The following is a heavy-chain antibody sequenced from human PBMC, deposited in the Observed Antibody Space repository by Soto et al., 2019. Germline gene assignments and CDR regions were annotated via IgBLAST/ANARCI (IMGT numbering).Heavy chain of an antibody. V-gene: IGHV3-23*01. CDR3: AKSGNGGNGLDGYSSSYFYYYYYGMDV. CDR2: ISSSGGST. D-gene: IGHD5-12*01. CDR1: GFTFSSYG. Sequence: EVELFESGGDLVQPGGSLRLSCAASGFTFSSYGMIWVRQAPGKGLEWVSAISSSGGSTYYAESVKGRFTISRDNFKNTLYLQVNSLRAEDTAVYYCAKSGNGGNGLDGYSSSYFYYYYYGMDVWDQGTTVTVSS. J-gene: IGHJ6*02.